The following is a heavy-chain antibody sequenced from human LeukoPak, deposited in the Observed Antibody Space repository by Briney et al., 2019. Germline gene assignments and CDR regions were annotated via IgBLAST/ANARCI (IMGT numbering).Heavy chain of an antibody. Sequence: GGSLRLSCAASGFTFNTYTMNWVRQAPGKGLEWVSYISGSSGIIDYADSVRGRFTISRDNAKNSLYLQMNSLRAEDTAVYYCARGTQYSSSFDYWGQGTLVTVSS. CDR2: ISGSSGII. V-gene: IGHV3-48*01. D-gene: IGHD6-13*01. CDR3: ARGTQYSSSFDY. CDR1: GFTFNTYT. J-gene: IGHJ4*02.